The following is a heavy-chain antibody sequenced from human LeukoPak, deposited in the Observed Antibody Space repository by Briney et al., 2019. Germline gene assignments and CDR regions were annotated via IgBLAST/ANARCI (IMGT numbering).Heavy chain of an antibody. CDR3: ARGPSYYYMDV. Sequence: PSETQSLTCTVSGGSISSGGYYWSWIRQPPGKGLEWIGYIYHSGSTYYNPSLKSRVTISVDRSKNQFSLKLSSVTAADTAVYYCARGPSYYYMDVWGKGTTVTVSS. J-gene: IGHJ6*03. V-gene: IGHV4-30-2*01. CDR1: GGSISSGGYY. CDR2: IYHSGST.